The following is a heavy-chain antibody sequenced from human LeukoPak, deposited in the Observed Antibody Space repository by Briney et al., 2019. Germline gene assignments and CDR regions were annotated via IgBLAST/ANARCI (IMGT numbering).Heavy chain of an antibody. CDR2: ISGSGGST. V-gene: IGHV3-23*01. Sequence: GGSLRLSCAASGFTFSSYAMSWVRQAPGKGLEWVSAISGSGGSTYYADSVKGRFTISRDNSKNTLYLQMNSLRAEDTAVYYCAKAPVIVVVITTSFDYWGRGTLVTVSS. CDR1: GFTFSSYA. D-gene: IGHD3-22*01. J-gene: IGHJ4*02. CDR3: AKAPVIVVVITTSFDY.